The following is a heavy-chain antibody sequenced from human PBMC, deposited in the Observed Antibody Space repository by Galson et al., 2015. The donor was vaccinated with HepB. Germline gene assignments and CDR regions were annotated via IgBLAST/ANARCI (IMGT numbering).Heavy chain of an antibody. J-gene: IGHJ2*01. CDR2: ISGSGGST. CDR1: GFTFSSYA. V-gene: IGHV3-23*01. D-gene: IGHD6-19*01. Sequence: SLRLSCAASGFTFSSYAMSWVRQAPGKGLEWVSAISGSGGSTYYADSVKGRFTISRDNSKNTLYLQMNSLRAEDTAVYYCAKDHTRASGAGLRWYFDLWGRGTLVTVSS. CDR3: AKDHTRASGAGLRWYFDL.